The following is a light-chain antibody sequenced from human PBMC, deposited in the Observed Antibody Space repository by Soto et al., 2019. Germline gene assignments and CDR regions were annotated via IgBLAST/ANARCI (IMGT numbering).Light chain of an antibody. Sequence: EIVMTHSPATLSVSPGERATLSCRVRQSVFSSLAWYQQRPGQAPRLLIYGSVTRATGIPDRFSGSGSGTEFTLTISSLQSEDSAVYYCQQYHSWPAFGQGTKVEIK. V-gene: IGKV3-15*01. CDR2: GSV. J-gene: IGKJ1*01. CDR1: QSVFSS. CDR3: QQYHSWPA.